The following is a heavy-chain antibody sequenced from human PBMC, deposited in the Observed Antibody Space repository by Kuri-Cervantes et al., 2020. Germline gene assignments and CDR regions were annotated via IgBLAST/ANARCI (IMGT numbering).Heavy chain of an antibody. CDR1: GFTFGDYA. Sequence: GGSLRLSCAASGFTFGDYAMHWVRQAPGKGLEWVSGISWNSGSIGYADSVKGRFTISRDNAKNSLYLQMNSLRSDDTAVYYCARDAYCSSITCLKNAFDIWGQGTMVTVSS. CDR2: ISWNSGSI. CDR3: ARDAYCSSITCLKNAFDI. V-gene: IGHV3-9*01. D-gene: IGHD2-2*01. J-gene: IGHJ3*02.